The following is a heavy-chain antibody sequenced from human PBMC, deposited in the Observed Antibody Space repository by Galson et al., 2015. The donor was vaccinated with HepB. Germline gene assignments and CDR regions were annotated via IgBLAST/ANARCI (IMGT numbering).Heavy chain of an antibody. J-gene: IGHJ4*02. Sequence: SLRLSCAVSGFTFSGYWMRWVRQIPGKGLESVANIKEDGSEIYYADSVKGRFSISRDNAKKSLYLQMKSLRAEDTAVYYCARDGVAATSRVDYWGQGTLVTVSS. V-gene: IGHV3-7*01. CDR3: ARDGVAATSRVDY. D-gene: IGHD6-13*01. CDR2: IKEDGSEI. CDR1: GFTFSGYW.